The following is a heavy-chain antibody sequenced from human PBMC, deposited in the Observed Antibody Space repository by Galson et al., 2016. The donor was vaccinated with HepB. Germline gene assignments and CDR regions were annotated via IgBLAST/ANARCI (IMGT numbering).Heavy chain of an antibody. D-gene: IGHD3-9*01. CDR2: ISSTNMHT. Sequence: SLRLSCAASGFTFSTYSMNWVRQAPGKGLEWVSSISSTNMHTYYADSVKGRFTISRDNAKNSLYLQMNSLRAEDTAVYYCARGRYPDYWGQGTLVTVPS. CDR3: ARGRYPDY. V-gene: IGHV3-21*01. CDR1: GFTFSTYS. J-gene: IGHJ4*02.